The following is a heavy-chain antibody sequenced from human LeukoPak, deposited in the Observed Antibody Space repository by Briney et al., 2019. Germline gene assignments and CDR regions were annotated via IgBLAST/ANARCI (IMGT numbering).Heavy chain of an antibody. J-gene: IGHJ4*02. Sequence: SETLSLSCTVSGGSINRDYWSWIRQPPGKGLEWIGCIYYSGNTNYNPSLKSRVTISVDTSNNQFSLKLSSVTAADTAVYYCARQGNTRNYVFDDWGQGTLVTVSS. V-gene: IGHV4-59*01. D-gene: IGHD3-10*02. CDR3: ARQGNTRNYVFDD. CDR1: GGSINRDY. CDR2: IYYSGNT.